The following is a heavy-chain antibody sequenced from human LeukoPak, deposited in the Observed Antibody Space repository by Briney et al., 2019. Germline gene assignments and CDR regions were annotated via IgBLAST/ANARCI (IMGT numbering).Heavy chain of an antibody. CDR1: GFTFSSYW. V-gene: IGHV3-7*01. J-gene: IGHJ4*02. Sequence: PGGSLRLSCAASGFTFSSYWVSWVRQAPGKGLEWVANIKQDGSEKYYVDSVKGRFTISRDNAKNSLYLQMNSLRAEDTAVYYCARDSPSQYQLPRGVDTPDCWGQGTLVTVSS. CDR2: IKQDGSEK. D-gene: IGHD2-2*01. CDR3: ARDSPSQYQLPRGVDTPDC.